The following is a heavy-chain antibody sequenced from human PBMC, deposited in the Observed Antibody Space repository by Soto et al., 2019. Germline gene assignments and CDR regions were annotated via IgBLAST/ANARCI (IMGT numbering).Heavy chain of an antibody. Sequence: GASVKVSCKASGYTFTSYAMHWVRQAPGQRLEWMGWINAGNGNTKYSQRFQGRVTITRDTSASTAYMELSSLRSEDTAVYYCARGGGYSYWNYYRAQGTLVPVSS. V-gene: IGHV1-3*01. CDR2: INAGNGNT. CDR1: GYTFTSYA. CDR3: ARGGGYSYWNYY. D-gene: IGHD2-21*01. J-gene: IGHJ4*02.